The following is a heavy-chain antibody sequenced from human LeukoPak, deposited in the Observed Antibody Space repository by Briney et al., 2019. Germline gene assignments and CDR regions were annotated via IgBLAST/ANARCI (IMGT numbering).Heavy chain of an antibody. V-gene: IGHV4-30-4*08. CDR2: IYYSGST. D-gene: IGHD1-26*01. J-gene: IGHJ5*02. CDR3: ARSNPVGATGWFDP. Sequence: PQTLSLTCTVSGGSISSGDYYWSWIRQPPGKGLEWIGYIYYSGSTYYNPSLKSRVTISVDTSKNQFSLKLSSVTAADTAVYYCARSNPVGATGWFDPWGQGTLVTVSS. CDR1: GGSISSGDYY.